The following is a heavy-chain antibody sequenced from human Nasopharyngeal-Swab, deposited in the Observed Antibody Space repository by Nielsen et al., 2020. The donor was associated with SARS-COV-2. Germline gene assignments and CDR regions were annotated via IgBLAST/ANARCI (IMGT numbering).Heavy chain of an antibody. D-gene: IGHD4-17*01. CDR1: GFIFSDSA. J-gene: IGHJ5*02. CDR3: AKEKGNGDYLRWFDP. Sequence: GGSLRLSCAASGFIFSDSAIHWVRQASGKGLEWVGRIRSKGNSYATEYAASVEGRFTISRDDSKNTAYLQMNSLRAEDTAVYYCAKEKGNGDYLRWFDPWGQGTLVTVSS. CDR2: IRSKGNSYAT. V-gene: IGHV3-73*01.